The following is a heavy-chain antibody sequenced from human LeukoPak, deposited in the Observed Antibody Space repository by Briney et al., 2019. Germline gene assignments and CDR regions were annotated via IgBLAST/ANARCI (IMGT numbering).Heavy chain of an antibody. D-gene: IGHD3-10*01. Sequence: RTGGSLRLSCAASGFTFSSYAMSWVRQAPGKGLEWVSAISGSGGSTYYADSVKGRFTISRDNSKNTLYLQMNSLRAEDTAVYYCAALRITMVRGLQRAFDIWGQGTMVTVSS. J-gene: IGHJ3*02. CDR1: GFTFSSYA. CDR3: AALRITMVRGLQRAFDI. CDR2: ISGSGGST. V-gene: IGHV3-23*01.